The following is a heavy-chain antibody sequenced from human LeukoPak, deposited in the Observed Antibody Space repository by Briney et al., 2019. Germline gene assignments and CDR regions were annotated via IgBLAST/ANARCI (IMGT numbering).Heavy chain of an antibody. Sequence: PSETLSLTCAVYGGSFSGYYWSWIRQPPGKGLEWIGEINHSGSTNYNPSLKSRVTMSVDTSKNQFSLKLSSVTAADTAVYYCARGFWSGYYFDYWGQGTLVTVSS. D-gene: IGHD3-3*01. V-gene: IGHV4-34*01. CDR2: INHSGST. CDR1: GGSFSGYY. CDR3: ARGFWSGYYFDY. J-gene: IGHJ4*02.